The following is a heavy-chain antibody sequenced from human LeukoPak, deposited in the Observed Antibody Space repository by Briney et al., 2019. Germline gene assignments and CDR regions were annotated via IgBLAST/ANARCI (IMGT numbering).Heavy chain of an antibody. CDR1: GGSISSTSYY. Sequence: SETLSLTCTVSGGSISSTSYYWGWVRQPPGKGLEWIGTIYYSGNTYYNPSLKSRVTISVDTSNNQFSLKLSSVTAADTAVYYCARENGGNSDFWGQGTLVTVSS. CDR2: IYYSGNT. J-gene: IGHJ4*02. V-gene: IGHV4-39*07. D-gene: IGHD4-23*01. CDR3: ARENGGNSDF.